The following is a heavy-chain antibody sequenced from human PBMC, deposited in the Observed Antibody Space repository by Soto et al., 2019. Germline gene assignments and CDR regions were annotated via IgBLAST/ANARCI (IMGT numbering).Heavy chain of an antibody. CDR1: GFTFSSYG. D-gene: IGHD3-10*01. CDR2: IWYDGSNK. CDR3: ARDYGSGSYQDYYYYGMDV. Sequence: GALRLSCAASGFTFSSYGMHWVRQAPGKGLEWVAVIWYDGSNKYYADSVKGRFTISRDNSKNTLYLQMNSLRAEDTAVYYCARDYGSGSYQDYYYYGMDVWGQGTTVTVSS. V-gene: IGHV3-33*01. J-gene: IGHJ6*02.